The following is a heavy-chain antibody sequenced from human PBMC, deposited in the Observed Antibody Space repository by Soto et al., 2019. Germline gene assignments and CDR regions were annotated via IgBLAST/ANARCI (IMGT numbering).Heavy chain of an antibody. D-gene: IGHD3-22*01. CDR1: GFTFSSYA. CDR2: ISGSGGST. V-gene: IGHV3-23*01. Sequence: GGSLRLSCAASGFTFSSYAMSWVRQAPGKGLEWVSAISGSGGSTYYADSVKGRFTIPRDNSKNTLYLQMNSLRAEDTAVYYCAKGYYDESSGYYFGDWGQGTLVTVSS. CDR3: AKGYYDESSGYYFGD. J-gene: IGHJ4*02.